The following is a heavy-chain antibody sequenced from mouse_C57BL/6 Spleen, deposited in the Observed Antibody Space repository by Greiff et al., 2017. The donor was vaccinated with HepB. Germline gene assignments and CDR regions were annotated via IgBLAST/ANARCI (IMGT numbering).Heavy chain of an antibody. V-gene: IGHV1-81*01. D-gene: IGHD4-1*01. J-gene: IGHJ3*01. CDR1: GYTFTSYG. CDR3: AREANWDSFAY. CDR2: IYPRSGNT. Sequence: VQLQQSGAELARPGASVKLSCKASGYTFTSYGISWVKQSTGQGLEWIGEIYPRSGNTYYNEKFKGKATLTADKSSSTAYMELRSLASEDSAVYFCAREANWDSFAYWGQGTLVTVSA.